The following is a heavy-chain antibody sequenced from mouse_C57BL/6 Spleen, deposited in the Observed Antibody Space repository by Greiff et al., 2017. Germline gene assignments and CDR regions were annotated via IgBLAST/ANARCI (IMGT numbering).Heavy chain of an antibody. Sequence: EVQLLQSGRGLVKPGASVKISCTASGFSFTGYYMNWVQQTPEKSLEWIAEINPSTGGTTYNQNFKATATFAGDKSSSTPYMQMKRLTSEDSAVYYCATTVEATDYFDYWGQGTTLTVSS. D-gene: IGHD1-1*01. V-gene: IGHV1-42*01. CDR3: ATTVEATDYFDY. CDR1: GFSFTGYY. CDR2: INPSTGGT. J-gene: IGHJ2*01.